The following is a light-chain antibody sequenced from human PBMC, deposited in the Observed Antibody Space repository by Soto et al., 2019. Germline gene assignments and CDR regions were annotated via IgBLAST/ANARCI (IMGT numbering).Light chain of an antibody. J-gene: IGKJ2*01. V-gene: IGKV3-15*01. CDR3: QHYNNWPYT. CDR1: QGISRN. CDR2: AAS. Sequence: EIVMTQSPATLSVSPGERVTLSCRASQGISRNLAWYQQKPGQAPRLLTYAASIRPTGIPARFSGSGSGTVFTLTISSLHSEDFAVYYCQHYNNWPYTFGQGTKLEI.